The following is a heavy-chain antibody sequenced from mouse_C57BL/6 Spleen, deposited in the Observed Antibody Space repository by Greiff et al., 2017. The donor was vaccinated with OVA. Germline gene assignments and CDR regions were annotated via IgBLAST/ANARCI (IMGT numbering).Heavy chain of an antibody. D-gene: IGHD1-1*01. V-gene: IGHV5-17*01. J-gene: IGHJ4*01. CDR3: ARGKYYGSMDY. CDR1: GFTFSDYG. CDR2: ISSGSSTI. Sequence: DVMLVESGGGLVKPGGSLKLSCAASGFTFSDYGMHWVRQAPEKGLEWVAYISSGSSTIYYADTVQGRFTISRDNAKNTLFLQMTSLRAEDTAMYYCARGKYYGSMDYWGQGTSVTVSS.